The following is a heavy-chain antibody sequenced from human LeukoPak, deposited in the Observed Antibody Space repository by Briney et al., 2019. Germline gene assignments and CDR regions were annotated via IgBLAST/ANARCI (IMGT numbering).Heavy chain of an antibody. Sequence: GGSLRLSCAASGFTFDDYTMHWVRQAPGKGLEWVSLISWDGGSTYYADSVKGRFTISRDNSKNSLYLQMNSLRTEDTALYYCAKERYSSSWPFFDYWGQGTLVTVSP. D-gene: IGHD6-13*01. CDR1: GFTFDDYT. CDR3: AKERYSSSWPFFDY. V-gene: IGHV3-43*01. CDR2: ISWDGGST. J-gene: IGHJ4*02.